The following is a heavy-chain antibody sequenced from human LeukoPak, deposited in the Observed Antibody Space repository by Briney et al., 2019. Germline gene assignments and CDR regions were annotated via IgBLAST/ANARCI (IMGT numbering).Heavy chain of an antibody. D-gene: IGHD6-6*01. CDR1: GGSITTYY. Sequence: SETLSLTCTVSGGSITTYYWSWIRQPPGKGLQWIGYIYYTGSTHYNPSLKSRVTISVDASKNQFSLKLSSVTAADTAMYYCARWRGSSSGKYFDYWGQGTLVTVSS. J-gene: IGHJ4*02. CDR2: IYYTGST. V-gene: IGHV4-59*01. CDR3: ARWRGSSSGKYFDY.